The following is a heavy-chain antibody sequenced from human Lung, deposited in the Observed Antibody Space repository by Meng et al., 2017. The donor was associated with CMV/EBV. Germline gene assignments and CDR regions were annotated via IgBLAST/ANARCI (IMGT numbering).Heavy chain of an antibody. V-gene: IGHV1-69*05. CDR2: IIPIFGTA. D-gene: IGHD2-2*01. J-gene: IGHJ6*02. CDR3: ARGGYQLLVYYYYYGMDV. CDR1: GGTFSSYA. Sequence: SSVNVSRKPCGGTFSSYAISWVRQAPGQGLEWMGGIIPIFGTANYAQKFQGRVTITTDESTSTAYMELSSLRSEDTAVYYCARGGYQLLVYYYYYGMDVWGQGTXVTVSS.